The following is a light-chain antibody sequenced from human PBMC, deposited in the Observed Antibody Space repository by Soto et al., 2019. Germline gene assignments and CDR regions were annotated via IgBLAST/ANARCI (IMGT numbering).Light chain of an antibody. V-gene: IGKV3-20*01. CDR3: QQYGSSSWA. CDR2: GAS. CDR1: QSVSSSY. J-gene: IGKJ1*01. Sequence: EIVLTQSPGTLSLSPGERATLSCRASQSVSSSYLAWYQQKPGQAPRLLTYGASSRATGIPDTFSGSVSGTDFTLTISGLAPEDLVVYYCQQYGSSSWAFGQGTKAEIK.